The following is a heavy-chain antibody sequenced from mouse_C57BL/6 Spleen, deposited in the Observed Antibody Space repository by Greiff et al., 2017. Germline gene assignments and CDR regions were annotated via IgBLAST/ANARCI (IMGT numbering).Heavy chain of an antibody. V-gene: IGHV14-4*01. J-gene: IGHJ4*01. CDR1: GFNIKDDY. CDR2: IDPENGDT. Sequence: EVQLQQSGAELVRPGASVKLSCTASGFNIKDDYMHWVKQRPEQGLEWIGWIDPENGDTEYASKFQGKATITADTSSNTSYLQLSSLTSEDTAVYYCTECNYAMDYWGQGTSVTVSS. CDR3: TECNYAMDY.